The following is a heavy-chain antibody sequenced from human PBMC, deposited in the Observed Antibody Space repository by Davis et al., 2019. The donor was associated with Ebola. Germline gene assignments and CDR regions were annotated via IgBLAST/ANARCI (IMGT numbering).Heavy chain of an antibody. D-gene: IGHD3-22*01. CDR1: GFTFSSYG. CDR2: ISYDGSNK. V-gene: IGHV3-30*18. J-gene: IGHJ4*02. CDR3: AKDFSSGYRDY. Sequence: GGSLRLSCAASGFTFSSYGMHWVRQAPAKGLAWVAVISYDGSNKYYADPVKGRFTISRDNSKNTLYLQMNSLRAEDTAVYYCAKDFSSGYRDYWGQGTLVTVSS.